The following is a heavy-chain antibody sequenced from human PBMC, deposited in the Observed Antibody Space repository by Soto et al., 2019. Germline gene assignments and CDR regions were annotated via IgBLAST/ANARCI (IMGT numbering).Heavy chain of an antibody. CDR2: IIPIFGTA. CDR1: GGTFNSYG. CDR3: AREKFSNYFDP. J-gene: IGHJ5*02. D-gene: IGHD4-4*01. V-gene: IGHV1-69*01. Sequence: QVQLVQSGAEVKKPGSSVKVSCKTSGGTFNSYGLSWVRQAPGQGPEWMGQIIPIFGTAKYAQRFQGRLTISADESTSTVYTELSSLRSDDTAMYYCAREKFSNYFDPWGQGTLVTVSS.